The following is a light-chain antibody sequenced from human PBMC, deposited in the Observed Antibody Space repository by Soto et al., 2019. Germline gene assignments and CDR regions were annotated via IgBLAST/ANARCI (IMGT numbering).Light chain of an antibody. CDR2: EVT. Sequence: SALTQPPSASGSPGQSVTISCTGTSSDVGRYDFVSWYQHHPGKVPKLMIYEVTKRPSGVPDRFSGSKSGNTASLTVSGLLPEDDADYYCASYAGGNQVFGTGTRSPS. V-gene: IGLV2-8*01. CDR3: ASYAGGNQV. J-gene: IGLJ1*01. CDR1: SSDVGRYDF.